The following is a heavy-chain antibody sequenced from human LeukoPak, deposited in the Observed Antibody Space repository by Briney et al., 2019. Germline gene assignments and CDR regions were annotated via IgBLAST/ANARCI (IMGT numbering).Heavy chain of an antibody. J-gene: IGHJ6*03. D-gene: IGHD6-6*01. CDR1: GGSISSSSYY. CDR2: IYYSGST. V-gene: IGHV4-39*07. Sequence: PSETLSLTCTVSGGSISSSSYYWGWIRQPPGKGLEWIGSIYYSGSTYYNPSLKSRVTISVDTSKNQFSLKLSSVTAADTAVYYCAREGAARLHYYYYYYMAVWGKGTTVTVSS. CDR3: AREGAARLHYYYYYYMAV.